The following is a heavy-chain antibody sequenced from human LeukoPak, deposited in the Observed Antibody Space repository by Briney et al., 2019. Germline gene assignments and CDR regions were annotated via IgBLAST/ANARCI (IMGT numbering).Heavy chain of an antibody. V-gene: IGHV1-8*01. D-gene: IGHD3-9*01. CDR3: VRAAQEGRDSLTGVQTGNWFDP. CDR2: MNNSSGNT. J-gene: IGHJ5*02. Sequence: ASVKVSCKTSGYNFTSYDINWVRQATGQGPEWMGWMNNSSGNTGYAQTFQGRLDLTRNIALTTAYMELSSLTSEDTATYYCVRAAQEGRDSLTGVQTGNWFDPWGQGTLVTVSS. CDR1: GYNFTSYD.